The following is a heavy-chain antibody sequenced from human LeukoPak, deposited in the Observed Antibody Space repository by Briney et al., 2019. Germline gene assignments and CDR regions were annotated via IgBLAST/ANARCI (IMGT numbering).Heavy chain of an antibody. J-gene: IGHJ4*02. CDR1: GGSISSGGYS. Sequence: SETLSLTCAVSGGSISSGGYSWSWIRQPPGKGLEWIGYIYHSGSTYYNPPLKSRVTISVDRSKNQFSLKLSSVTAADTAVYYCARDGYSYGLGFDYWGQGTLVTVSS. V-gene: IGHV4-30-2*01. D-gene: IGHD5-18*01. CDR2: IYHSGST. CDR3: ARDGYSYGLGFDY.